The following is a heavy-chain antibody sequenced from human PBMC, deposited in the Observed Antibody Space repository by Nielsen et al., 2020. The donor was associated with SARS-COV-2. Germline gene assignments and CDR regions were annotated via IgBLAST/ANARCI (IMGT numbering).Heavy chain of an antibody. J-gene: IGHJ6*03. V-gene: IGHV3-33*06. Sequence: WIRQPPGKGLEWVAVIWYDGSNKYYADSVKGRFTISRDNSKNTLYLQMNSLRAEDTAVYYCAKVYCSSTSCLWDYYYYYYMDVWGKGTTVTVSS. D-gene: IGHD2-2*01. CDR3: AKVYCSSTSCLWDYYYYYYMDV. CDR2: IWYDGSNK.